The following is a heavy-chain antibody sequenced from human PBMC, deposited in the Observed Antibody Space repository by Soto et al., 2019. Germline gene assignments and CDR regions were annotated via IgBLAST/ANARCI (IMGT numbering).Heavy chain of an antibody. J-gene: IGHJ4*02. V-gene: IGHV5-10-1*03. CDR2: IDPRDSYT. CDR1: GYTFASYW. Sequence: EVQLVPSGAEVKKPGESLRISCEGSGYTFASYWITWVRQMPGKGLEWMGRIDPRDSYTNYSPSFQGHVTISADKSINTAYLQWSSLKASDTAIYYCAISGSSGWEDDYCGQGTLVTVSS. CDR3: AISGSSGWEDDY. D-gene: IGHD6-19*01.